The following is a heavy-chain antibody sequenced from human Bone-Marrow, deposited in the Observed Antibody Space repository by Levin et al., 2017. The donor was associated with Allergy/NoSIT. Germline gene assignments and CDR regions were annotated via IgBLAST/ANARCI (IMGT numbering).Heavy chain of an antibody. CDR2: IYYSGST. CDR1: GASLDSSPYY. D-gene: IGHD5-12*01. V-gene: IGHV4-39*01. CDR3: ARHSSCWDMVATPFDS. J-gene: IGHJ4*02. Sequence: SETLSLTCTVSGASLDSSPYYWGWVRQPPGKGPESIGSIYYSGSTYYNPSLESRVTLSVDTSKNQFSLKVTSVTAADTAMYYCARHSSCWDMVATPFDSCGQGILVTVSS.